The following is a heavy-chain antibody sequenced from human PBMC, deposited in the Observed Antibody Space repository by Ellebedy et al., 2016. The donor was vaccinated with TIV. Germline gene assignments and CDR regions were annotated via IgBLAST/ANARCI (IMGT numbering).Heavy chain of an antibody. Sequence: SQTLSLTXAISGDSVSSNSAAWNWIRQSPSRGLEWLGRTYYRSKWYNDYAVSVKSRITINPDTSKNQFSLQLNSVTPEDTAVYYCARDRKVGQWLVPRYYGMDVWGQGTTVTVSS. J-gene: IGHJ6*02. CDR1: GDSVSSNSAA. V-gene: IGHV6-1*01. CDR2: TYYRSKWYN. D-gene: IGHD6-19*01. CDR3: ARDRKVGQWLVPRYYGMDV.